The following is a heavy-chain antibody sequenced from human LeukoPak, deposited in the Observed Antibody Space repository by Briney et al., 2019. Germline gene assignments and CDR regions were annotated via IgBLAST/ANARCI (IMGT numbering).Heavy chain of an antibody. CDR2: IIPIFGTA. J-gene: IGHJ4*02. V-gene: IGHV1-69*06. CDR3: ARDPSMIRGENTPYFDY. Sequence: ASVKVSCKASGGTFSSYAISWVRQAPGQGLEWMGGIIPIFGTANYAQKFQGRVTITADKSTSTAYMELSSLRSEDTAVYYCARDPSMIRGENTPYFDYWGQGTLVTVSS. CDR1: GGTFSSYA. D-gene: IGHD3-10*01.